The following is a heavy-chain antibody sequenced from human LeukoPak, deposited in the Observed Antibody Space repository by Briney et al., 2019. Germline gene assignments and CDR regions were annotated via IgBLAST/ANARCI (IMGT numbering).Heavy chain of an antibody. V-gene: IGHV3-23*01. Sequence: GGSLRLSCAASGFTFSSYAMSWVRQAPGKGLEWVSAISGSGGSTYYADSVKGRFTISRDNSKNTLYLQMNSLRAEDTAVYYCAKDQLVWDYGDYFDYWGQGTLVTVSS. CDR3: AKDQLVWDYGDYFDY. D-gene: IGHD4-17*01. CDR2: ISGSGGST. CDR1: GFTFSSYA. J-gene: IGHJ4*02.